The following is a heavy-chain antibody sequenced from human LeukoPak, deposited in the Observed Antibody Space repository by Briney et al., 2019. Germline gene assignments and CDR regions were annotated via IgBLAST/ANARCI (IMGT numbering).Heavy chain of an antibody. CDR3: ARDGLYQDSDGFDSESFDY. CDR2: ISYDGKNK. V-gene: IGHV3-30*04. CDR1: GFTFNGSA. Sequence: GGSLRLSCAASGFTFNGSAMHWVRQAPGKGLEWVALISYDGKNKCYVDSVKGRLTISRDNFKNTVFLEMNSLRVEDTAVYFCARDGLYQDSDGFDSESFDYWGQGTLVTVSS. J-gene: IGHJ4*02. D-gene: IGHD2-2*01.